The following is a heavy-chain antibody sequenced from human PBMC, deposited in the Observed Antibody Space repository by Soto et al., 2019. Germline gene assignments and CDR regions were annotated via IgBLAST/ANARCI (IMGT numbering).Heavy chain of an antibody. CDR2: IYYSGST. Sequence: SETLSLTCTVSGGSISSYYWSWIRQPPGKGLELIGYIYYSGSTNYNPSLKSRVTISVDTSKNQFSLKLSSVTAADTAVYYCARDKGVAGQGYYYYYYGMDVWGQGTTVTVSS. D-gene: IGHD6-19*01. J-gene: IGHJ6*02. CDR3: ARDKGVAGQGYYYYYYGMDV. CDR1: GGSISSYY. V-gene: IGHV4-59*01.